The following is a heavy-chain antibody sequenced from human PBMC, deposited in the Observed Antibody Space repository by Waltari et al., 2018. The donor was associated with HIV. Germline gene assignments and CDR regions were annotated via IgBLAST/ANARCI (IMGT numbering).Heavy chain of an antibody. CDR1: VFSCSGYW. CDR2: INSEGSST. Sequence: LVESGRALVQPVRAVILSCSASVFSCSGYWLPWFRRPPVKGLMWVSRINSEGSSTHYVGSVEGLFFISRDNKNNMLYLYRKTTTVDDAGTYYCARERYSYDCWRGSNSYHGLDVRGQGTTVIVSS. CDR3: ARERYSYDCWRGSNSYHGLDV. D-gene: IGHD3-3*01. J-gene: IGHJ6*01. V-gene: IGHV3-74*01.